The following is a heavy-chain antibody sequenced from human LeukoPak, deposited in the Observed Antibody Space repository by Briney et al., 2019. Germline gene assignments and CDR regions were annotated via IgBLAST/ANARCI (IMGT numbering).Heavy chain of an antibody. Sequence: GGSLRLSCAASGFTFSNAWMSWVRQAPGKGLEWVGRIKSKTDGGTTDYAAPGKGRFTIARDDSKNMLYLQMNSLKTEDTAVYYCTTEEMATMPFDYWGQGTLVTVSS. D-gene: IGHD5-24*01. J-gene: IGHJ4*02. CDR3: TTEEMATMPFDY. CDR1: GFTFSNAW. CDR2: IKSKTDGGTT. V-gene: IGHV3-15*01.